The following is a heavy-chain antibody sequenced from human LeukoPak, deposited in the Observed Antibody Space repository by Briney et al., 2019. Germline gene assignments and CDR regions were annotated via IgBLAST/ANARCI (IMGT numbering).Heavy chain of an antibody. Sequence: ASVKVSCKASGYTFTSYDINWVRQATGQGLEWMGWMNPNSGNTGYAQKFQGRVTMTRNTSISIAYMELSSLRSEDTAVYYCARVMDCSGGSCYSYYYGMDVWGQGTTVTVSS. CDR1: GYTFTSYD. CDR3: ARVMDCSGGSCYSYYYGMDV. V-gene: IGHV1-8*01. J-gene: IGHJ6*02. D-gene: IGHD2-15*01. CDR2: MNPNSGNT.